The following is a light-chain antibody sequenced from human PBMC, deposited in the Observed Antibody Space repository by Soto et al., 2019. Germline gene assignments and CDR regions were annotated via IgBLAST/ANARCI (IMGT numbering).Light chain of an antibody. CDR3: QHRFNWPWT. CDR1: QSISSNF. Sequence: EIVLTQSPGTLSLSPGEGATLSCRASQSISSNFLAWYQQKRGQAPRLLIHGASNRATGIPDRFSGSGSGTDFTLTITRLEPEDFAVYYCQHRFNWPWTFGQGTKVDIK. V-gene: IGKV3D-20*02. CDR2: GAS. J-gene: IGKJ1*01.